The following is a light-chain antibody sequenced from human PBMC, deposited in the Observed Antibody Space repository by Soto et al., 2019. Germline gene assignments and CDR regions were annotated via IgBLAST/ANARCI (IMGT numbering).Light chain of an antibody. V-gene: IGLV1-44*01. CDR2: NNN. CDR3: ATWDDSLPAV. J-gene: IGLJ2*01. CDR1: SSNLGAAFA. Sequence: QSVLTQPPSLSGAPGQRITISCTGTSSNLGAAFAVQWYQQLPGAAPKLLIYNNNERPSGVPDRFSGSKSGTSASLAISGLQSEDEADYYCATWDDSLPAVFGGGTKLTVL.